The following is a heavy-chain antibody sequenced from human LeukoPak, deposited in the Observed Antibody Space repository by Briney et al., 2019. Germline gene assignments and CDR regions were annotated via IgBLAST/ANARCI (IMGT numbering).Heavy chain of an antibody. CDR1: GFTVSSNY. V-gene: IGHV3-66*01. Sequence: GGSLRLSCAASGFTVSSNYMSWVRQAPGKGLEWVSVIYSGGSTYYADSVEGRFTISRDNSKNTLYLQMNSLRAEDTAVYYCASFNEWLRLYWGQGTLVTVSS. J-gene: IGHJ4*02. D-gene: IGHD5-12*01. CDR2: IYSGGST. CDR3: ASFNEWLRLY.